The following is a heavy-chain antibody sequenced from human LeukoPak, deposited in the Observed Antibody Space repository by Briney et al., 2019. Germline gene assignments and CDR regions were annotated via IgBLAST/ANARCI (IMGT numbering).Heavy chain of an antibody. V-gene: IGHV1-18*01. J-gene: IGHJ4*02. CDR3: ARAPYYYDSSGYYLPFDY. Sequence: GASVKVSCKASGYTFTSHGISWVRQAPGQGLEWMGWISAYNGNTNYAQKLQGRVTMTTDTSTSTAYMELRSLRSDDTAVYYCARAPYYYDSSGYYLPFDYWGQGTLVTVSS. CDR2: ISAYNGNT. D-gene: IGHD3-22*01. CDR1: GYTFTSHG.